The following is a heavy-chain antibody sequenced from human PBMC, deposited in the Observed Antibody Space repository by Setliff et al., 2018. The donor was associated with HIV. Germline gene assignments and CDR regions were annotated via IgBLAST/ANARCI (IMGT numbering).Heavy chain of an antibody. CDR3: ARGRGNDYGDYSYYYYMDV. CDR1: GYTFTSYA. V-gene: IGHV1-3*01. J-gene: IGHJ6*03. CDR2: INPGNGNT. D-gene: IGHD4-17*01. Sequence: ASVKVSCKASGYTFTSYAMHWVRQAPGQRLESMGWINPGNGNTKYSQKFQGRVTISMDASATTLYMELSSLRSEDTAVYYCARGRGNDYGDYSYYYYMDVWGKGTTVTVSS.